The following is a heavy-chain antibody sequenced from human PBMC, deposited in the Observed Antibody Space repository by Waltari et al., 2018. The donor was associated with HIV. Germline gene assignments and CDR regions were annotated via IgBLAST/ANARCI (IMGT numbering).Heavy chain of an antibody. V-gene: IGHV4-34*01. D-gene: IGHD3-22*01. Sequence: QVQLQQWGAGLLKPSETLSLNCAVYGGPFSGYYWIWIRQPPGKGLEWIGEINHSGSTNYNPSLKSRVTMSVDTSKNQFSLRLSSVIAADTAVYHCARGLGDYDSSGYYYIRRYYGMDVWGQGTTVTVSS. CDR2: INHSGST. CDR3: ARGLGDYDSSGYYYIRRYYGMDV. CDR1: GGPFSGYY. J-gene: IGHJ6*02.